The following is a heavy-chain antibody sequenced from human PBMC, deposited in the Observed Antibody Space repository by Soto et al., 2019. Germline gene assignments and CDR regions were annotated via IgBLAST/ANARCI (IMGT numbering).Heavy chain of an antibody. CDR3: ARVVRAAAGTPWFDP. CDR1: GYTFTSYG. Sequence: GASVKVSCKASGYTFTSYGISWVRQAPGQGLEWMGWINTYNGNTNYAQNLQGRVTMTTDTSTSTAYMELRSLTSDDTAVYYCARVVRAAAGTPWFDPWGQGTLVTVSS. V-gene: IGHV1-18*04. D-gene: IGHD6-13*01. CDR2: INTYNGNT. J-gene: IGHJ5*02.